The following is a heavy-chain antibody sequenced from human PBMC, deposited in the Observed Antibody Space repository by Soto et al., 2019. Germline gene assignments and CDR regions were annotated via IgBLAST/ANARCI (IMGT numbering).Heavy chain of an antibody. Sequence: QLQLQESGSGLVKPSQTLSLTCAVSGGSISSGGYSWSWIRQPPGKGLEWIGYIYHSGSTYYNPSLKSRVTIPVDRSKNQFSLKLSSVTAADTAVYYCARGRDCGGDCYSFDYWGQGTLVTVSS. V-gene: IGHV4-30-2*01. CDR1: GGSISSGGYS. D-gene: IGHD2-21*02. CDR3: ARGRDCGGDCYSFDY. J-gene: IGHJ4*02. CDR2: IYHSGST.